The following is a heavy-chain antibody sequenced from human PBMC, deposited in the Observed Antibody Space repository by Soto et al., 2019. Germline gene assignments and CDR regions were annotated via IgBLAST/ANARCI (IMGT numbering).Heavy chain of an antibody. J-gene: IGHJ4*02. CDR3: AREVNGWYGGCDH. CDR2: IDPTGGDT. V-gene: IGHV1-46*02. Sequence: QVQLVQSGAEVKKPGASVKVSCEASGYPFNNYHIHWVRQAPGQGLECMGKIDPTGGDTHYAQQFQGRVTMTRDTSTSTVYMELSSLRSDDTAVYYCAREVNGWYGGCDHWGQGTLVTVSS. D-gene: IGHD6-19*01. CDR1: GYPFNNYH.